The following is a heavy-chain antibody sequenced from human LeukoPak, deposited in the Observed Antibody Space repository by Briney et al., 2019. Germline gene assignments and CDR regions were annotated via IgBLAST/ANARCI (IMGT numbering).Heavy chain of an antibody. V-gene: IGHV3-30*18. CDR2: ISRDGSNK. Sequence: GGSLRLSCAASGFTFSSYGMHWVRQAPGKGLEWVAVISRDGSNKYYADSVKGRLTISRDNSKNTLYLQMNSLRAEDTAVYYCAKVASHLSPFDYWGQGTLATVSS. CDR1: GFTFSSYG. CDR3: AKVASHLSPFDY. J-gene: IGHJ4*02.